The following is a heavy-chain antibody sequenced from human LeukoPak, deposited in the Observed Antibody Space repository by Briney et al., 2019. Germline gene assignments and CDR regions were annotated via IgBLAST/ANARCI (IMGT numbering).Heavy chain of an antibody. D-gene: IGHD3-3*01. CDR2: ISGSGGST. CDR3: ANGQGFWSGYFY. Sequence: PGGSLRLSCAAAGFTFSSYAMSWVRQAPGKGLEWVSAISGSGGSTYYADSVKGRFTISRDNSKNTLYLQMNSLRAEDTAVYYCANGQGFWSGYFYWGQGTLVTVSS. CDR1: GFTFSSYA. J-gene: IGHJ4*02. V-gene: IGHV3-23*01.